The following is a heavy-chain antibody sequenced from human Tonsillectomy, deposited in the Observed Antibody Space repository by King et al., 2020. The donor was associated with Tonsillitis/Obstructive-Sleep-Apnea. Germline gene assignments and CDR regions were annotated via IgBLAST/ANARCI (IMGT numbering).Heavy chain of an antibody. CDR3: ARRCSSTSCYPFFDY. CDR2: ISSSSSYI. Sequence: DVQLVESGGGLVKPGGSLRLSCVASGFTFSSYSMNWVRQAPGKGLEWVSSISSSSSYIYYADSVKGRFTISRDNAKNSLYLQMNSLRAEDTAVYYCARRCSSTSCYPFFDYWGQGTLVTVSS. CDR1: GFTFSSYS. V-gene: IGHV3-21*01. J-gene: IGHJ4*02. D-gene: IGHD2-2*01.